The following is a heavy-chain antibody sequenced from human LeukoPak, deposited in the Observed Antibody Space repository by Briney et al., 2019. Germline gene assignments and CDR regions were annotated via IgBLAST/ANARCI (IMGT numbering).Heavy chain of an antibody. V-gene: IGHV3-23*01. CDR2: ISGSGGST. CDR3: AKATRYYDSSTLDGY. J-gene: IGHJ4*02. Sequence: GGTLRLSCAASGFTLSSYGMSWVRQAPGKGLEWVSAISGSGGSTYYADSVKGRFTISRDNSKNTLYLQMNSLRAEDTAVYYCAKATRYYDSSTLDGYWGQGTLVTVSS. D-gene: IGHD3-22*01. CDR1: GFTLSSYG.